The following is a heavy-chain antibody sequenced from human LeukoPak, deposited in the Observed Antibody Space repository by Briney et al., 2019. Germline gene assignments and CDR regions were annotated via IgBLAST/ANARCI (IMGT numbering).Heavy chain of an antibody. CDR3: ARRAVTPSKNFDY. CDR2: IYYSGST. J-gene: IGHJ4*02. D-gene: IGHD4-23*01. V-gene: IGHV4-39*01. CDR1: GGSISSSSYY. Sequence: SETLSLTCTVSGGSISSSSYYWGWIRQPPGKGLEWIGSIYYSGSTYYNPSLKSRVTISVDTSKNQFSLKLSSVTAADTAVYYCARRAVTPSKNFDYWGQGTLVTVSS.